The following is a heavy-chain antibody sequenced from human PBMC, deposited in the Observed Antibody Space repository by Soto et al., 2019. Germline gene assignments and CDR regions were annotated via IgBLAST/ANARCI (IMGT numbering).Heavy chain of an antibody. D-gene: IGHD6-19*01. CDR3: AKESIAVAGVGYFDY. CDR1: GFTFTSYA. Sequence: PGGSLRLSCAASGFTFTSYAFTWVRQAPGKGLEWVSAISGTGGSTFYSDSVKGRFTISRDNSKNTLYLQMNSLRAEDTAVYYCAKESIAVAGVGYFDYWGHGTLVTVSS. CDR2: ISGTGGST. V-gene: IGHV3-23*01. J-gene: IGHJ4*01.